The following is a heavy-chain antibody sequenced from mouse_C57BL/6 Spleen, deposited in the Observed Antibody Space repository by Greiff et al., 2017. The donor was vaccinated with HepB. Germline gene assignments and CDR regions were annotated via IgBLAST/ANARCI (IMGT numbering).Heavy chain of an antibody. CDR2: IRNKANNHAT. CDR1: GFTFSDAW. V-gene: IGHV6-6*01. Sequence: DVQLVESGGGLVQPGGSMKLSCAASGFTFSDAWMDWVRQSPEKGLEWVAEIRNKANNHATYYAESVKGRFTISRDESKSSVYLQMNSLRAEDTGIYYCTRSTYYGSSYDWYFDVWGTGTTVTVSS. J-gene: IGHJ1*03. D-gene: IGHD1-1*01. CDR3: TRSTYYGSSYDWYFDV.